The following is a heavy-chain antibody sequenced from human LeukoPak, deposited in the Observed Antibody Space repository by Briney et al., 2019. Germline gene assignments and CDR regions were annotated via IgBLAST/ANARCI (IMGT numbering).Heavy chain of an antibody. CDR1: GGSISGYS. V-gene: IGHV4-59*01. D-gene: IGHD3-10*01. J-gene: IGHJ5*02. Sequence: SETLSLTCTVAGGSISGYSWTCIRQPPGQGLEWIGYFHNSRTTSYNPSLTGRVIISVDTAMDQISLKLNSVTAADTAVYYCARGHLGLSPWSQGTLVTVSS. CDR3: ARGHLGLSP. CDR2: FHNSRTT.